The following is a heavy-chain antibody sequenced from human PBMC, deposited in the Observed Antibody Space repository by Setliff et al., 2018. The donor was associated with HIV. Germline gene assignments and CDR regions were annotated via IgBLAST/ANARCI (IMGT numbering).Heavy chain of an antibody. D-gene: IGHD7-27*01. Sequence: GGSLRLSCAASGVTFTQAWMSWVRQAPGKGLEWVAGISWDGIKTTYGDSVRGRFTISRDNVEKSVYLQMNRLRNEDTARYYCARDHYLGLDYWGQGSLVTVSS. CDR3: ARDHYLGLDY. V-gene: IGHV3-20*04. CDR1: GVTFTQAW. J-gene: IGHJ4*02. CDR2: ISWDGIKT.